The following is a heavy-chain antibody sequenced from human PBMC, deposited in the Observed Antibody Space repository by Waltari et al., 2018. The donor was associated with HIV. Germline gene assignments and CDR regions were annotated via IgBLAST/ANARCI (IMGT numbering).Heavy chain of an antibody. J-gene: IGHJ5*02. CDR2: MGRSGATT. V-gene: IGHV3-23*01. CDR3: ARGHRETVTTLRFDP. CDR1: GFTFSAYA. D-gene: IGHD4-17*01. Sequence: EVQVLESGGGLVQPGGSLRLSCAASGFTFSAYAMGWVHQAPGKGLEWVSAMGRSGATTFSADSVKGRFTISRDNSKNTLYLQMNSLRAEDTAVYYCARGHRETVTTLRFDPWGQGTLVTVSS.